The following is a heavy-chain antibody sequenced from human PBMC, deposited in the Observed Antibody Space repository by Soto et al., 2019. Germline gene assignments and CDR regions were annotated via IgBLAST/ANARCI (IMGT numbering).Heavy chain of an antibody. CDR2: IWFDGSNK. CDR1: GFTFSSYG. V-gene: IGHV3-33*01. CDR3: ATPGPY. Sequence: QVQLVESGGGVVQPGRSLRLSCAASGFTFSSYGMHWVRQAPGKGLEWVAVIWFDGSNKFYADSVKGRFTSSRDNSKNTVSLQLNSLRDEDSAAYYCATPGPYWGQGTLVTVSS. J-gene: IGHJ4*02.